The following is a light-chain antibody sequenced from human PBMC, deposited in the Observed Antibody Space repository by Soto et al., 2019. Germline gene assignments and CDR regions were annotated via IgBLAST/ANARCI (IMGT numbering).Light chain of an antibody. Sequence: QSVLTQPPSASGTPGQRVTMSCSGSSSSIGNHFVYWYQQLPGTAPKLLIYRDDQRPSGVPDRFSGSKSGTSASLAISGLRSEDEADYYCAAWDDSLSGLVFGRGTKLTVL. CDR2: RDD. J-gene: IGLJ2*01. CDR3: AAWDDSLSGLV. V-gene: IGLV1-47*01. CDR1: SSSIGNHF.